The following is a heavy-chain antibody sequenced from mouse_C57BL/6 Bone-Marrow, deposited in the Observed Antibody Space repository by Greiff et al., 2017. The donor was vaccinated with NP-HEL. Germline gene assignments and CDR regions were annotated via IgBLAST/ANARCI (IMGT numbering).Heavy chain of an antibody. Sequence: EVQRVESEGGLVQPGSSMKLSCTASGFTFSDYYMAWVRQVPEKGLEWVANINYDGSSTYYLDSLKSRFIISRDNAKNILYLQMSSLKSEDTATYYCARRGGGYDESAMDYWGQGTSVTVSS. CDR2: INYDGSST. CDR3: ARRGGGYDESAMDY. D-gene: IGHD2-2*01. CDR1: GFTFSDYY. J-gene: IGHJ4*01. V-gene: IGHV5-16*01.